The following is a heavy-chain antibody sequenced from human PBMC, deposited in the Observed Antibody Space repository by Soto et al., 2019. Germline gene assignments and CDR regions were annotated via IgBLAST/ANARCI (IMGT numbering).Heavy chain of an antibody. Sequence: SETLSLTCSVSGADINTYSWTWIRQPAGKGLEWIGRIYTSASINYNPSLKGRVTLSVDTSTNQVSLRLASVTAADTAIYYCARDREAGYNFYYGRDVWGQGTTVTVSS. J-gene: IGHJ6*02. V-gene: IGHV4-4*07. CDR2: IYTSASI. CDR1: GADINTYS. D-gene: IGHD6-19*01. CDR3: ARDREAGYNFYYGRDV.